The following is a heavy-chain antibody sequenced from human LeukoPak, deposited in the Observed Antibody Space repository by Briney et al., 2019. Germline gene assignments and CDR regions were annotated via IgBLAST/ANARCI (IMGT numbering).Heavy chain of an antibody. CDR2: ISYDGSNK. CDR1: GFTFSSYG. J-gene: IGHJ4*02. D-gene: IGHD5-18*01. V-gene: IGHV3-30*03. Sequence: PGGSLRLSCAASGFTFSSYGMHWVRQAPGKGLEWVAVISYDGSNKYYADSVKGRFTISRDNSKNTLYLQMNSLRAEDTAVYYCARDGTAMVPLNFDYWGQGTLVTVSS. CDR3: ARDGTAMVPLNFDY.